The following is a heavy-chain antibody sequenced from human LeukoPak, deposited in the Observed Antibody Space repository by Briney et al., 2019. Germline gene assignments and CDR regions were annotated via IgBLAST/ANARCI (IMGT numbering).Heavy chain of an antibody. CDR2: IPYDGAYK. CDR1: GFTFSSYG. V-gene: IGHV3-30*02. Sequence: GGSLRLSCAAPGFTFSSYGMHWVRQAPGKGLEWVAFIPYDGAYKYYADSVKGRFTISRDDSKNMVYLQVNSLRPEDTAVYYCAKRDSKSSGYSFDHWGQGTLVTVSS. CDR3: AKRDSKSSGYSFDH. J-gene: IGHJ4*02. D-gene: IGHD3-22*01.